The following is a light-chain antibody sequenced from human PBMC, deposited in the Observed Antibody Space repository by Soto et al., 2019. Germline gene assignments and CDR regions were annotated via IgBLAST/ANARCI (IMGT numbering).Light chain of an antibody. CDR1: QDISNY. Sequence: DIQMTQSPSSLSASVGDRVTITCRASQDISNYLVWFQQKPGKAPKPLIYGASSLITGAPSNFSGSGFGTEFTLTITSLQPEDLATYYGQQYSTYPWTFGQGTKVEIK. V-gene: IGKV1-16*02. J-gene: IGKJ1*01. CDR2: GAS. CDR3: QQYSTYPWT.